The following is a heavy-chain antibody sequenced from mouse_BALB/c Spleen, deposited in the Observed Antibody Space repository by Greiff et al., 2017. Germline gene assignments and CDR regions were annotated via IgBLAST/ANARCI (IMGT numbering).Heavy chain of an antibody. CDR1: GFNIKDTY. CDR2: IDPANGNT. CDR3: ARSTYYGYAYAMDY. Sequence: VHVKQSGAELVKPGASVKLSCTASGFNIKDTYMHWVKQRPEQGLEWIGRIDPANGNTKYDPKFQGKATITADTSSNTAYLQLSSLTSEDTAVYYCARSTYYGYAYAMDYWGQGTSVTVSS. D-gene: IGHD2-9*01. V-gene: IGHV14-3*02. J-gene: IGHJ4*01.